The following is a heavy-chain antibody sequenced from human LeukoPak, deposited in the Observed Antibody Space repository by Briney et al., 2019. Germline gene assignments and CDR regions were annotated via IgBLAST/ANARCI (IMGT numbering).Heavy chain of an antibody. Sequence: SETLSHTCTVSGGSISGSFWSWIRQPPGKGLEWIAYMYNSGSTNYNPSLKSRVTISIDTSKNQFSLKLSSLTAADTAIYYCARGIESYGDYGYWGQGILVTVSS. J-gene: IGHJ4*02. CDR1: GGSISGSF. D-gene: IGHD4-17*01. V-gene: IGHV4-59*01. CDR3: ARGIESYGDYGY. CDR2: MYNSGST.